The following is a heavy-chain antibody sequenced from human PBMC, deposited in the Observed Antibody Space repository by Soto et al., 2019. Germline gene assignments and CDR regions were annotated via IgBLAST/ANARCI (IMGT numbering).Heavy chain of an antibody. CDR1: GFTFTSSA. J-gene: IGHJ4*02. V-gene: IGHV1-58*01. CDR3: AADPNYYDSSGLDY. CDR2: IVVGSGNT. D-gene: IGHD3-22*01. Sequence: QMQLVQSGPEVKKPGTSVKVSCKASGFTFTSSAVQWVRQARGQRLEWIGWIVVGSGNTNYAQKFQERVTITLDMSTSTAYMELSSLRAEDTAVYYCAADPNYYDSSGLDYWGQGTLVTVSS.